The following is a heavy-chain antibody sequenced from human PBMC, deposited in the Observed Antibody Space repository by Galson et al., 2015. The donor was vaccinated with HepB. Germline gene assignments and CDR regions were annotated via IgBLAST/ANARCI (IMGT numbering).Heavy chain of an antibody. V-gene: IGHV1-46*03. CDR2: MNPSDGSA. CDR1: GYTFTSYS. Sequence: SVKVSCKASGYTFTSYSMHWMRQAPGQGLEWVGRMNPSDGSATYAQKFQGRVTMTADTSTSTVYMDLSGLRSEDTAIYYCSNTYCVGDMCFPWGQGTLVTVSS. CDR3: SNTYCVGDMCFP. D-gene: IGHD2-21*02. J-gene: IGHJ5*02.